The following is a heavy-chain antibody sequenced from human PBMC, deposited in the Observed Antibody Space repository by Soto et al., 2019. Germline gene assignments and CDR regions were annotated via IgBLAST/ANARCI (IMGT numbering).Heavy chain of an antibody. CDR2: IVPMFGTS. J-gene: IGHJ4*02. CDR3: NRGSEYPAWSGYL. CDR1: GGTSTRYA. Sequence: QERLVQSGAEVRKPGSSVKVSCKVTGGTSTRYAINWVRQAPGQGLEWMGGIVPMFGTSKYAQKFQGRVTMSTHTSMNSAYTELRTLRSNDTDVYYCNRGSEYPAWSGYLWGQGTLVSASS. D-gene: IGHD3-3*01. V-gene: IGHV1-69*06.